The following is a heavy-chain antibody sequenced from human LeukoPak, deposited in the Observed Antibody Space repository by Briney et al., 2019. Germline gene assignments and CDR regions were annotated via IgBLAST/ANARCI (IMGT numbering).Heavy chain of an antibody. CDR3: ARAGTYYYDSSGYLAASQQYYFDY. Sequence: GGSLRLSCAASGFTFSSYGMHWVRQAPGKGLEWVAVIWYDGSNKYYADSVKGRFTISRDNSRNTLYLQMNSLRAEDTAVYYCARAGTYYYDSSGYLAASQQYYFDYWGQGTLVTVSS. CDR2: IWYDGSNK. J-gene: IGHJ4*02. CDR1: GFTFSSYG. D-gene: IGHD3-22*01. V-gene: IGHV3-33*01.